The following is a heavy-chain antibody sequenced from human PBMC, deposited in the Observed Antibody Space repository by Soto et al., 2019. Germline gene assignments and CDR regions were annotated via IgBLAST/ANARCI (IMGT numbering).Heavy chain of an antibody. J-gene: IGHJ6*02. V-gene: IGHV5-10-1*01. CDR1: GYSFTSYW. D-gene: IGHD1-26*01. CDR3: ARHVRSGSYGYYYYGMDV. CDR2: IDPSDSYT. Sequence: PGESLKISCKGSGYSFTSYWISWVRQVPGKGLEWMGRIDPSDSYTNYSPSFQGHVTISADKSISTAYLQWSSLKASDTAMYYCARHVRSGSYGYYYYGMDVWGQGTTVTVSS.